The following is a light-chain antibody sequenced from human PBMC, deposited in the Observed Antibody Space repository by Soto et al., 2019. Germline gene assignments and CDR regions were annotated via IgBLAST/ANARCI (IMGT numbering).Light chain of an antibody. CDR3: SSYTSSITHV. CDR2: DVS. J-gene: IGLJ1*01. Sequence: QSALTQPASVSGSPGQSITISCTGTSSDVGGYNAVSWYQQHPGTAPKLMIYDVSNRPSGVSNRFSGSKSANTASLTISGLRAEDEADYYCSSYTSSITHVFGTGTKLTVL. V-gene: IGLV2-14*01. CDR1: SSDVGGYNA.